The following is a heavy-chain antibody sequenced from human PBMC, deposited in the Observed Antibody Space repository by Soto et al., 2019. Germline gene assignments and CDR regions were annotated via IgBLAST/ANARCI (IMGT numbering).Heavy chain of an antibody. CDR1: GFTFSNYW. V-gene: IGHV3-74*01. D-gene: IGHD1-1*01. J-gene: IGHJ4*02. CDR3: ARDTLELLYYFDY. Sequence: GGSLRLSCAASGFTFSNYWMHWVRQAPGEGLVWVSRINSDGSSASYADSVKGRFTISRDNAKNTLYLQVNSLRAEDTAVYYCARDTLELLYYFDYWGQGTLVTVSS. CDR2: INSDGSSA.